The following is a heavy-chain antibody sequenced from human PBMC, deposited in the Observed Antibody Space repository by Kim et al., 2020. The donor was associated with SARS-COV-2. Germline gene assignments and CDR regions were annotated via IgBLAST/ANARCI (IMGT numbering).Heavy chain of an antibody. V-gene: IGHV3-23*01. Sequence: RFTIPRDNSKNTLYLQMNSLRAEDTAVYYCAKDLARLYYDSSGMGSWFDPWGQGTLVTVSS. J-gene: IGHJ5*02. CDR3: AKDLARLYYDSSGMGSWFDP. D-gene: IGHD3-22*01.